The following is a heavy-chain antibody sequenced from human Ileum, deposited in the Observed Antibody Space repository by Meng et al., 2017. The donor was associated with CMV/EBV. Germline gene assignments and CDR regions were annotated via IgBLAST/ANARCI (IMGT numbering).Heavy chain of an antibody. CDR1: GYTFTSYY. V-gene: IGHV1-46*01. Sequence: HVQLGQSGGEVKKPGASVKVSCKASGYTFTSYYMHWVRQAPGQGLEWMGVFNPSGGYTNYAQDFKGRVTMTRDTSTTTVSMDLSSLRSEDTAVYYCARARDYGPIDYWGQGTLVTVSS. D-gene: IGHD4-17*01. CDR3: ARARDYGPIDY. CDR2: FNPSGGYT. J-gene: IGHJ4*02.